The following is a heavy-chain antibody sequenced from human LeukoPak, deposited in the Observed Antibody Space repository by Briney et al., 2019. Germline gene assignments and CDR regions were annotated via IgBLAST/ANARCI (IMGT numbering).Heavy chain of an antibody. J-gene: IGHJ4*02. CDR2: INQDGSEK. CDR3: ARDPFYCSSTSCYIDY. V-gene: IGHV3-7*01. D-gene: IGHD2-2*02. CDR1: GFTFSSYW. Sequence: GGSLRLSCAASGFTFSSYWMSWLRQAPGKGLEWVANINQDGSEKYYVDSVKGRFTISRDNAKNSLYLQMNSLRAEDTAVYYCARDPFYCSSTSCYIDYWGQGTLVTVSS.